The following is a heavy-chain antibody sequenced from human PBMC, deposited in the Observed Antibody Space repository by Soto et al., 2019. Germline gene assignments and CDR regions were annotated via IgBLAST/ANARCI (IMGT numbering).Heavy chain of an antibody. J-gene: IGHJ4*01. CDR1: GFSISTYG. Sequence: EVQLLGSGGGLVQPGGSLRLSCVASGFSISTYGVTWVRQAPGKGLEWVSGFSGGDGGTHYADSVEGRFTISRDKSTNTSYLLRNSWITDATAVYYFASSTGFGDYSGHGTRVTVSS. CDR3: ASSTGFGDY. D-gene: IGHD6-25*01. V-gene: IGHV3-23*01. CDR2: FSGGDGGT.